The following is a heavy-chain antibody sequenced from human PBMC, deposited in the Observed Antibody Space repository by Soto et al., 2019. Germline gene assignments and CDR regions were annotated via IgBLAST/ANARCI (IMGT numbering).Heavy chain of an antibody. J-gene: IGHJ4*02. V-gene: IGHV4-30-2*01. CDR2: IYQSGTT. CDR1: GDSISSGGYS. D-gene: IGHD3-22*01. CDR3: ARDNRSGYYFDY. Sequence: QVQLQESGSGLVKPSQTLSLTCDVSGDSISSGGYSWNWIRQPPGKGLEWIGNIYQSGTTDYNPSLKRRVTISVDGSKNQFSLKLSSVTAADTAVYYCARDNRSGYYFDYWGQGTLVTVSS.